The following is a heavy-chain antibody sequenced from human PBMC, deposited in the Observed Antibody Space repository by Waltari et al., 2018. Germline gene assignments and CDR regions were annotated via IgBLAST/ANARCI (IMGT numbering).Heavy chain of an antibody. J-gene: IGHJ2*01. V-gene: IGHV4-30-4*08. Sequence: QVQLQESGPGLVKPSQTLSLTCTVSGGSISSGDYYWSWIRQPPGKGLEWIGYIYYSVSTYYNPSLKSRVTISVDTSKNQFSLKLSSVTAADTAVYYCARSAYYYDSSGSPYAYWYFDLWGRGTLVTVSS. CDR3: ARSAYYYDSSGSPYAYWYFDL. CDR2: IYYSVST. CDR1: GGSISSGDYY. D-gene: IGHD3-22*01.